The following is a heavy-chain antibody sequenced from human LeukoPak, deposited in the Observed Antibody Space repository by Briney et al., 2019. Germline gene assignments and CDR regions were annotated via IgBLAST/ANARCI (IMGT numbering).Heavy chain of an antibody. CDR3: ARGNMEAVWYFDL. J-gene: IGHJ2*01. Sequence: GASVKVSCKASGGTFTSYSVSWVRQAPGHGLEWMGGIVPIFGTTNYAEKFKGRVTMTTDESTTIVYMELSSLRAEDTAVYYCARGNMEAVWYFDLWGRGTLVTVSS. CDR2: IVPIFGTT. V-gene: IGHV1-69*05. CDR1: GGTFTSYS. D-gene: IGHD2/OR15-2a*01.